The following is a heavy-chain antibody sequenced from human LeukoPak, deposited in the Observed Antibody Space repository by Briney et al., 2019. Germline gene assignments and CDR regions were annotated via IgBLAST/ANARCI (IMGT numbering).Heavy chain of an antibody. D-gene: IGHD5-18*01. Sequence: GGSLRLSCAASGFTFSSYSMNWVRQAPGKGLEWVSYISSSSSTIYYADSVKGRFTISRDNAKNSLYLQMNSLRAEDTAVYYCALGSGYSYGSFDYWGQGTLVTVSS. CDR3: ALGSGYSYGSFDY. J-gene: IGHJ4*02. CDR1: GFTFSSYS. CDR2: ISSSSSTI. V-gene: IGHV3-48*01.